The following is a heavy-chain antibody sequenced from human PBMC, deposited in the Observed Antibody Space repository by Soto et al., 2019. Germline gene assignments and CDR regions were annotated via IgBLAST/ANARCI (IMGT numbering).Heavy chain of an antibody. CDR2: IIPIFGTA. V-gene: IGHV1-69*01. CDR1: GGTFSSYA. CDR3: ARSHSVAVAGYFDY. D-gene: IGHD6-19*01. Sequence: QVQLVQSGAEVKKPGSSVKVSCKASGGTFSSYAISWVRQAPGQGLEWMGGIIPIFGTANYAQKFQGRVTITADESTSTAYVELSSLRSEDTAVYYCARSHSVAVAGYFDYWGQGTLVTVSS. J-gene: IGHJ4*02.